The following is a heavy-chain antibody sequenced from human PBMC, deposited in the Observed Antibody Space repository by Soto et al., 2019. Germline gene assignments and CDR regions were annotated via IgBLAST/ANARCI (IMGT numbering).Heavy chain of an antibody. CDR1: GGSISSYY. J-gene: IGHJ4*02. CDR3: ARAHAWAAAGTVLFDY. CDR2: SYYSGST. Sequence: QVQLQESGPGLVKPSETLSLTCTVSGGSISSYYWSWIRQPPGKGLEWIGYSYYSGSTNYNPSLKSRVTISVDTSKNQFSLKLSSVTAADTAVYYCARAHAWAAAGTVLFDYWGQGTLVTVSS. D-gene: IGHD6-13*01. V-gene: IGHV4-59*01.